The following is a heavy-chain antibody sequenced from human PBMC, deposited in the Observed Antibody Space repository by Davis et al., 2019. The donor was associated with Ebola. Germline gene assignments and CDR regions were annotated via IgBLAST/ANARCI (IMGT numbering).Heavy chain of an antibody. CDR3: AKGGSGWPSDYSYGMGV. CDR1: GFTFSSYA. V-gene: IGHV3-23*01. Sequence: GGSLRLSCAASGFTFSSYAMTWARQAPGQGLEWVSAVTRSCGGTYYADSVKGRFTISRDNSKNTLYLQMNSLRVEDTAVYYCAKGGSGWPSDYSYGMGVWGKGTTVTVSS. D-gene: IGHD6-19*01. J-gene: IGHJ6*04. CDR2: VTRSCGGT.